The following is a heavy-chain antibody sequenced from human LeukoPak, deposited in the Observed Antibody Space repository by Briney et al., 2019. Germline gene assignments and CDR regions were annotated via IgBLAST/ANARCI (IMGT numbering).Heavy chain of an antibody. V-gene: IGHV5-51*01. Sequence: PGESLKISCKGSGYSFTSYWIGWVRQMPGKGLEWMGIIYPGDSDTRYSPSFQGQVTISADKSISTAYLQWSSLKASDTAMYYCARQEIYGDYPALFDYWGQGTLVTVSS. CDR1: GYSFTSYW. J-gene: IGHJ4*02. D-gene: IGHD4-17*01. CDR3: ARQEIYGDYPALFDY. CDR2: IYPGDSDT.